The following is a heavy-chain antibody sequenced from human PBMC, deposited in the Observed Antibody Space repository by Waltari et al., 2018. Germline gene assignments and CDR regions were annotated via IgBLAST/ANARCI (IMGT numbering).Heavy chain of an antibody. D-gene: IGHD6-19*01. V-gene: IGHV1-69-2*01. CDR2: VDPEDGET. CDR1: GYTFTDYY. CDR3: ATLEPGIAVAGGVLGHHDAFDI. Sequence: EVQLVQSGAEVKKPGATVKISCKVSGYTFTDYYMHWVQQAPGKGLEWMGLVDPEDGETIYAEKFQGRVTITADTSTDTAYMELSSLRSEYTAVYYCATLEPGIAVAGGVLGHHDAFDIWGQGTMVTVSS. J-gene: IGHJ3*02.